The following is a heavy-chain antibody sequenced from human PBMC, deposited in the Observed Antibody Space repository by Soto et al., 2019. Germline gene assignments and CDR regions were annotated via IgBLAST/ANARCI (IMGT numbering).Heavy chain of an antibody. CDR1: GFTFDDYT. CDR2: INWDGHHI. CDR3: AKDQLYIRGVIHNWFDP. V-gene: IGHV3-43*01. Sequence: QPGGSLRLSCASSGFTFDDYTMHWVRQRPGKGLEWVSLINWDGHHIYYADSVKGRFTISRDNRKNSLYLEMNSLRTEDTAFYYCAKDQLYIRGVIHNWFDPWGQGTLVTVSS. D-gene: IGHD3-10*02. J-gene: IGHJ5*02.